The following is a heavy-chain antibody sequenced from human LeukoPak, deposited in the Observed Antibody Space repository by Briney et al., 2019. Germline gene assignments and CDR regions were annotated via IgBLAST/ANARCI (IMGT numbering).Heavy chain of an antibody. CDR3: ARWLELMRNFDW. J-gene: IGHJ4*02. CDR2: IKQDGREK. Sequence: AGSLRLSCVVSGFTFSDYWMSWVRQAPGKGLEWVANIKQDGREKDYVDALKGRFTISRDNAKNSLYLQMNSLRAEDTAVYYCARWLELMRNFDWWGQGALVSVSS. D-gene: IGHD5-24*01. CDR1: GFTFSDYW. V-gene: IGHV3-7*01.